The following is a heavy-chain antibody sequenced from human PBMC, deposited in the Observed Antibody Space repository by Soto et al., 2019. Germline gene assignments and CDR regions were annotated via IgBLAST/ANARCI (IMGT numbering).Heavy chain of an antibody. CDR2: ISSTTNYI. CDR3: ARESEDLTSNFDY. J-gene: IGHJ4*02. Sequence: EVQLVESGGGFVQPGGSLRLSCAGSGFTFTRYSMNWVRQAPGKGLEWVSSISSTTNYIYYADSMKGRFTVSRDNAKNSVYLEMNSLSAEDTALYYCARESEDLTSNFDYWGQGTLVTVSS. V-gene: IGHV3-21*01. CDR1: GFTFTRYS.